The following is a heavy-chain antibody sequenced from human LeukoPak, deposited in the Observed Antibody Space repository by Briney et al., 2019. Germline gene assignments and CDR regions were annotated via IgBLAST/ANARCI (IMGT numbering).Heavy chain of an antibody. Sequence: GESLKISCQGSGYNFPIYWIGWVRQMPGKGLEWMGIIYPGDSDTRYSPSFQGQVTISADKSISTAYLQWSSLKASDTAMYYCARSDTAERSFDYWGQGTLVTVSS. CDR1: GYNFPIYW. V-gene: IGHV5-51*01. J-gene: IGHJ4*02. D-gene: IGHD5-18*01. CDR2: IYPGDSDT. CDR3: ARSDTAERSFDY.